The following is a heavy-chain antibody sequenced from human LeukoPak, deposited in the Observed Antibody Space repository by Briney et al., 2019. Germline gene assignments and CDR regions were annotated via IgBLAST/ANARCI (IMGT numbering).Heavy chain of an antibody. CDR3: ARPAFGSYLWGNWFDP. D-gene: IGHD1-26*01. CDR2: INHSGST. V-gene: IGHV4-34*01. J-gene: IGHJ5*02. Sequence: SETLSLTCVVYGGSFSGYYWSWMRQPPGKGLEWIGEINHSGSTNYNPSLKSRVTISVDTSKNQFSLKLSSVTAADTAVYYCARPAFGSYLWGNWFDPWGQGTLVTVSS. CDR1: GGSFSGYY.